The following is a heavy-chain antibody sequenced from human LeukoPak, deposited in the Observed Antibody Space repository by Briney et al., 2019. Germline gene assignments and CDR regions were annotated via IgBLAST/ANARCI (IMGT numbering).Heavy chain of an antibody. CDR2: TCYRSQWYF. CDR1: GDSISSGSAT. D-gene: IGHD3-3*01. Sequence: PSQTLSLTCAIFGDSISSGSATWNWIRQSPSRGLEWLGRTCYRSQWYFNYAASLKSRITINPDTSKNQFSLQLESVTSEDTAVYYCAGLRFLEWFAFRYVGWFDPWGQGTLVTVSS. V-gene: IGHV6-1*01. J-gene: IGHJ5*02. CDR3: AGLRFLEWFAFRYVGWFDP.